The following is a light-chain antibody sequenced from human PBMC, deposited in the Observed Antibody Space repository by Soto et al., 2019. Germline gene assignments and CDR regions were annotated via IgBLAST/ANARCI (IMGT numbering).Light chain of an antibody. CDR1: ALPKQY. CDR3: QSADSSGTYEV. J-gene: IGLJ1*01. CDR2: KDS. V-gene: IGLV3-25*02. Sequence: SYELTQPPSVSVSPGQTARITCSGDALPKQYAYWYQQKPGQAPVLVIYKDSERPSGIPERFSGSSSGTTVTLTISGVQAEGEADYYCQSADSSGTYEVFGTGTKVTVL.